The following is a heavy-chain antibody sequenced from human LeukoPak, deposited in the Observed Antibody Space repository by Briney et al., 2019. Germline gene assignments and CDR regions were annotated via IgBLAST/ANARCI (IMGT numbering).Heavy chain of an antibody. Sequence: SETLSLTCAVYGGSFSGYYWSWIRQPPGKGLEWIGYIYYSGSTNYNPSLKSRVTISVDTSKNQLSLKLSSVTAADTAVYYCASLSGSLDPWGQGTLVTVSS. CDR1: GGSFSGYY. V-gene: IGHV4-59*08. J-gene: IGHJ5*02. CDR2: IYYSGST. D-gene: IGHD1-26*01. CDR3: ASLSGSLDP.